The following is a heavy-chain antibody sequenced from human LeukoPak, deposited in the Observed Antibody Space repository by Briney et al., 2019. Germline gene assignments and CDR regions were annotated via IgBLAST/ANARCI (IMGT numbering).Heavy chain of an antibody. D-gene: IGHD4-17*01. J-gene: IGHJ4*02. V-gene: IGHV3-30*04. CDR1: GFTFSSYV. CDR2: ISYDGSNE. CDR3: AREFTYGDYVEY. Sequence: GGSLRLSCAAPGFTFSSYVMHWVRQAPGKGLEWVAIISYDGSNEYYADSLKGRFTISRDNAKNSLYLQMNSLRAEDTAVYYCAREFTYGDYVEYWGQGTLVTVSS.